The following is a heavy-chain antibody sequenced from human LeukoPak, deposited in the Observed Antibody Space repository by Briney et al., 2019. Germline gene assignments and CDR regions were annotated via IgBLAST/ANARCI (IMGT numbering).Heavy chain of an antibody. CDR1: GYTFTSYD. CDR2: VNPNSGNT. Sequence: ASVKVSCKTSGYTFTSYDLNWERQATGQGLEWMGWVNPNSGNTGYAQKFQGRVTMTRDMSTSTVYMELSSLRSEDTAVYYCARALPHRRLMDTTMEQHWFDPWGQGTLVTVSS. J-gene: IGHJ5*02. D-gene: IGHD5-18*01. CDR3: ARALPHRRLMDTTMEQHWFDP. V-gene: IGHV1-8*01.